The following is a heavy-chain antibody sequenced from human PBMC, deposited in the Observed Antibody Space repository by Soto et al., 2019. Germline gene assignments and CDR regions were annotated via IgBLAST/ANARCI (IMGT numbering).Heavy chain of an antibody. CDR1: GGSISSYY. CDR3: ARGPLGGTVVVVAATRGMDV. Sequence: SETLSLTCTVSGGSISSYYWSWIRQPPGKGLEWIRYIYYSGSTNYNPSLKSQSNISVDTSKKQFSQKMSSVTAADTAVFYFARGPLGGTVVVVAATRGMDVWGQGTTVT. J-gene: IGHJ6*02. V-gene: IGHV4-59*01. D-gene: IGHD2-15*01. CDR2: IYYSGST.